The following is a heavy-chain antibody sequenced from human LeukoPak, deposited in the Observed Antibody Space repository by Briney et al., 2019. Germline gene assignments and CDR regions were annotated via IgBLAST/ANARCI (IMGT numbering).Heavy chain of an antibody. V-gene: IGHV3-48*04. Sequence: GGSLRLSCATSGFTFSSYDMNWIRQAPGKGLEWISYISISSSTIYYADSVKGRFTISRDNAKNSLYLQMNSLRAEDTALYYCAKIAVAGNYFDYWGQGTLVTVSS. CDR2: ISISSSTI. CDR1: GFTFSSYD. J-gene: IGHJ4*02. CDR3: AKIAVAGNYFDY. D-gene: IGHD6-19*01.